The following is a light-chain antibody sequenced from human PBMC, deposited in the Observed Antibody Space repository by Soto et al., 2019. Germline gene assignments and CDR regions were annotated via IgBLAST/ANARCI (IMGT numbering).Light chain of an antibody. CDR2: DAS. CDR3: QQYNSYLRT. J-gene: IGKJ1*01. CDR1: QSNSRW. V-gene: IGKV1-5*01. Sequence: DVQMTQSPSTLSASVGDRVTITCRASQSNSRWLAWYQQIPGKAPKLLIYDASTLESGVPSRFSGSGSGTEFTLTISSLQPDDFATYYCQQYNSYLRTFGQGTKVDIK.